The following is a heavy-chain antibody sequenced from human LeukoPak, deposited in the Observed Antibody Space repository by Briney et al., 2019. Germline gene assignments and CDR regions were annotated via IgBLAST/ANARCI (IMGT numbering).Heavy chain of an antibody. CDR1: GFTFSSYA. J-gene: IGHJ4*02. D-gene: IGHD5-12*01. CDR3: ARGPSGYHNT. Sequence: GGSLRLSCAASGFTFSSYAMSWVRQAPGKGLEWVSSFSGSGGSTYYADSVKGRFTISRDNSKNTLYLQMNSLRAEDTAVYYCARGPSGYHNTGGQGTLVTVSS. V-gene: IGHV3-23*01. CDR2: FSGSGGST.